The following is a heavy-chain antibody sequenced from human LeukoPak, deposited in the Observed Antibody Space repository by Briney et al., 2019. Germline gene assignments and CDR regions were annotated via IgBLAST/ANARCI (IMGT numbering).Heavy chain of an antibody. CDR3: ARDPEWGAFDI. J-gene: IGHJ3*02. V-gene: IGHV3-7*05. CDR2: TKPDGSEQ. D-gene: IGHD1-26*01. CDR1: GFTFATFW. Sequence: GGSLRLSCAASGFTFATFWMTWVRQIPGKGLEWVAGTKPDGSEQFYVDSVKGRFTISRDNAEKLLYLQMTSLRVEDTAVYYCARDPEWGAFDIWGQGTMVTVSS.